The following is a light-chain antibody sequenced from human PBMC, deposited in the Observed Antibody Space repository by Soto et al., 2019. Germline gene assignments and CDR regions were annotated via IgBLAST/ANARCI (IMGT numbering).Light chain of an antibody. Sequence: EIVLTQSPATLSLSPGERATLSCRASQSVSSSYLAWYQQRPGQAPRLLIYGASNRATGIPARFSGSGSGTDFTLTISSLEPEDFGVYYCQQRSNWPPVTFGGGTKVDIK. J-gene: IGKJ4*01. CDR3: QQRSNWPPVT. CDR2: GAS. CDR1: QSVSSSY. V-gene: IGKV3-11*01.